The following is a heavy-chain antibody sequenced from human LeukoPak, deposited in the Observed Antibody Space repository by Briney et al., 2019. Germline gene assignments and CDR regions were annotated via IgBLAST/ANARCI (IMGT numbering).Heavy chain of an antibody. CDR3: ARSSGYDYYYGMDV. J-gene: IGHJ6*02. CDR1: GFTVSSNY. Sequence: GGSLRLSCAASGFTVSSNYMSWVRQAPGKGLEWVSVIYSGGSTYYADSVKGRFTISRGNSKNTLYLQMNSLRAEDTAVYYCARSSGYDYYYGMDVWGQGTTVTVSS. CDR2: IYSGGST. D-gene: IGHD3-22*01. V-gene: IGHV3-66*01.